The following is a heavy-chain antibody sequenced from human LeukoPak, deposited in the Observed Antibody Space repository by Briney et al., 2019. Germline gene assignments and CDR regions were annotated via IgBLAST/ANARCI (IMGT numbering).Heavy chain of an antibody. D-gene: IGHD2-8*02. CDR1: GFSFSSYS. CDR2: IPSSGDSI. J-gene: IGHJ4*02. Sequence: GGSLGLSCTASGFSFSSYSMNWVRQAPGKGLEWVSTIPSSGDSIYYADSVKGRFTVSRDNAENSLYLHMNSLRAEDTAVYYCARGCSGGVCFRDFWGQGALVTVSS. V-gene: IGHV3-21*06. CDR3: ARGCSGGVCFRDF.